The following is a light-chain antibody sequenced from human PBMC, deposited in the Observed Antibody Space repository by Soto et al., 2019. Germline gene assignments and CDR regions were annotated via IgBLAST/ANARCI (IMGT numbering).Light chain of an antibody. J-gene: IGLJ2*01. Sequence: QSVLTQPPSASGSPGQSVTISCTGTSSDVGGYNSVSWYQQHPGKAPKLMIYEVSKRPSGVPDRFSGSKSGNTASLTVSGLQADDEADYYCSSYAGSTNYVLFGGGTKVTVL. V-gene: IGLV2-8*01. CDR2: EVS. CDR1: SSDVGGYNS. CDR3: SSYAGSTNYVL.